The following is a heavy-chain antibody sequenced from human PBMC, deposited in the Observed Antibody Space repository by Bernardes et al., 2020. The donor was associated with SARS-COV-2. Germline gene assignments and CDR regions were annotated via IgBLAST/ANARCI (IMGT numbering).Heavy chain of an antibody. CDR2: IYYSGST. V-gene: IGHV4-59*08. D-gene: IGHD3-3*01. J-gene: IGHJ3*02. CDR3: ARHGNYDFWSGYYSIFSRTEGDDAFDI. Sequence: SETLSLTCTVSGGSISSYYWSWIRQPPGKGLEWIGYIYYSGSTNYNPSLKSRVTISVDTSKNQFSLKLSSVTAADTAVYYCARHGNYDFWSGYYSIFSRTEGDDAFDIWGQGTMVTVSS. CDR1: GGSISSYY.